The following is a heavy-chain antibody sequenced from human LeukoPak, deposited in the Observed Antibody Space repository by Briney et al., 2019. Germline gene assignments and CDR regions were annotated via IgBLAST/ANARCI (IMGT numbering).Heavy chain of an antibody. V-gene: IGHV3-23*01. Sequence: GGSLRLSCAASGFTFSDYAMSWVRQAPGKGLEWVSTIFKTGDTAHYADIVRGRFTISRDNSKNTLSLQMNSLRAEDTAIYYCAKLWGRYVWSFDYWGQGALVTVSS. CDR3: AKLWGRYVWSFDY. D-gene: IGHD3-16*01. J-gene: IGHJ4*02. CDR1: GFTFSDYA. CDR2: IFKTGDTA.